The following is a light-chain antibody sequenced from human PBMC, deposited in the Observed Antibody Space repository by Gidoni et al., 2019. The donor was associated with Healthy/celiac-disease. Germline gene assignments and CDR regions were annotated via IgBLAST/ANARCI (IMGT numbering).Light chain of an antibody. V-gene: IGLV2-14*01. CDR1: SSDVGGYNY. Sequence: QSALTQPASVSGSPGQSITISCTGTSSDVGGYNYVSWYQQHPGKAPKLMIYEVSNRPSGVSTRFSGSKSVSTASLTISGLQAEDDADYYCSSYTSSSILFGGGTKLTVL. J-gene: IGLJ2*01. CDR2: EVS. CDR3: SSYTSSSIL.